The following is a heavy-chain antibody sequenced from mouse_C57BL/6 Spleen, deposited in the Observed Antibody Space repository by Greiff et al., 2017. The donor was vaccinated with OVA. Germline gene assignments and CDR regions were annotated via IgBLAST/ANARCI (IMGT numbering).Heavy chain of an antibody. CDR2: INPNNGGT. CDR1: GYTFTDYN. V-gene: IGHV1-22*01. J-gene: IGHJ3*01. Sequence: VQLQQSGPELVKPGASVKMSCKASGYTFTDYNMHWVKQSHGKSLEWIGYINPNNGGTSYNQKFKGKATLTVNKSSSTAYMELRSLTSEDSAVYYCARAPLYDYDGAWFAYWGQGTLVTVSA. CDR3: ARAPLYDYDGAWFAY. D-gene: IGHD2-4*01.